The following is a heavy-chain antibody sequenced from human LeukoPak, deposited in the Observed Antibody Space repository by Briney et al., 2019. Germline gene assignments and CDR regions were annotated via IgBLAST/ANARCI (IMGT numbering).Heavy chain of an antibody. CDR3: ARGPNGDSYGILDY. V-gene: IGHV3-53*01. Sequence: ETLSLTCAVYGGSFSGYYWSWVRQAPGKGLEWASFIYRSGDTDYADYVKGRFTISRDNSKNTLYLQMNSLRAEDTAVYYCARGPNGDSYGILDYWGQGTLVTVSS. J-gene: IGHJ4*02. CDR1: GGSFSGYY. CDR2: IYRSGDT. D-gene: IGHD4-17*01.